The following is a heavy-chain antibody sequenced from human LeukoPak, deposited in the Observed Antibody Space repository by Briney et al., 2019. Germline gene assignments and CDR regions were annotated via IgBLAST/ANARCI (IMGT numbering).Heavy chain of an antibody. V-gene: IGHV3-11*01. Sequence: PGGSLRLSCAASGFTVSSKYMSWIRQAPGKGLEWVSYISSSGSTIYYADSVKGRFTISRDNAKNSLYLQMNSLRAEDTAVYYCATDLYGDALDYWGQGTLVTVSS. CDR1: GFTVSSKY. J-gene: IGHJ4*02. CDR2: ISSSGSTI. D-gene: IGHD4-17*01. CDR3: ATDLYGDALDY.